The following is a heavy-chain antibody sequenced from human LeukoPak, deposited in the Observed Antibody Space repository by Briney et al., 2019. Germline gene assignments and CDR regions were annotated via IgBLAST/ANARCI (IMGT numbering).Heavy chain of an antibody. D-gene: IGHD3-22*01. CDR2: IYTSGST. Sequence: NPSETLSLTCTVSGASITTYYWSWIRQPAGKGLEWIGRIYTSGSTTYNLSLKSRVTMSLDTSKNQFSLKLSSVTAADTAVYYCARDRVESSGYYYYYGIDVWGQGTTVTVSS. CDR3: ARDRVESSGYYYYYGIDV. V-gene: IGHV4-4*07. CDR1: GASITTYY. J-gene: IGHJ6*02.